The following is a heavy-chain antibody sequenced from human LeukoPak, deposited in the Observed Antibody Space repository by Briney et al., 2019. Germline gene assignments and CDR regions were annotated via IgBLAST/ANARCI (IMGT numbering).Heavy chain of an antibody. J-gene: IGHJ3*02. V-gene: IGHV3-9*01. CDR3: AKDVGYYFGSGSQGVFDI. CDR1: GFTFGDSA. D-gene: IGHD3-10*01. Sequence: GGSLRLSCTASGFTFGDSAMHWVRQTPGKGLEWVAGISWNSGSMDYADSVKGRFTISRDNAKNSLYLQMNSLRPEDTALYYCAKDVGYYFGSGSQGVFDIWGQGTMVTVSS. CDR2: ISWNSGSM.